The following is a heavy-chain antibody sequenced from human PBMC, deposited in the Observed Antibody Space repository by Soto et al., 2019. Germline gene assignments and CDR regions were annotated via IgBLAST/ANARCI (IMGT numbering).Heavy chain of an antibody. CDR1: GLTFSISW. CDR3: ATANTPYAFDM. CDR2: INPAGNVQ. V-gene: IGHV3-7*01. J-gene: IGHJ3*02. Sequence: VQLVESGGGLVQPGESLRLSCTASGLTFSISWMTWVRQAPGEGLEWVSNINPAGNVQHYADSVKERFTISRDNGKNSLFLQMSGLRVEDTAVYYCATANTPYAFDMWGQGTMVTVSS.